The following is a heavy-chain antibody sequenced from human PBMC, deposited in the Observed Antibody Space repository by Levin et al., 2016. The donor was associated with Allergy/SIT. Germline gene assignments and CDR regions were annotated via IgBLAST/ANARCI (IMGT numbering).Heavy chain of an antibody. CDR2: IIPILGIA. J-gene: IGHJ2*01. CDR3: ARGMLTTVVTPVAYFDL. Sequence: WVRQAPGQGLEWMGRIIPILGIANYAQKFQGRVTITADKSTSTAYMELSSLRSEDTAVYYCARGMLTTVVTPVAYFDLWGRGTLVTVSS. V-gene: IGHV1-69*04. D-gene: IGHD4-23*01.